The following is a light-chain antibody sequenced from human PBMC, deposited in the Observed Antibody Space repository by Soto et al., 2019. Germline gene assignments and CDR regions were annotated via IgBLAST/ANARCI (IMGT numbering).Light chain of an antibody. CDR1: SRDVADYNY. CDR3: SLFTSDSTYV. J-gene: IGLJ1*01. V-gene: IGLV2-14*01. CDR2: EVS. Sequence: QPASVSGSPGQSITISCTGTSRDVADYNYVSWYQQHPAKAPKLMIYEVSNRPSGVSNRFSGSKSGNTASLTISGLQAEDEADYYCSLFTSDSTYVFGTGTKVTVL.